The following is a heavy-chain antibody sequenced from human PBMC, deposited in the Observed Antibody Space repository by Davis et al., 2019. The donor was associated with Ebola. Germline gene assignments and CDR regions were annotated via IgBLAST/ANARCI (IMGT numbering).Heavy chain of an antibody. D-gene: IGHD5-18*01. Sequence: ASVKVSCQASGYTFTGYYMHWVRQAPGQGLEWMGWSNPNSGGTNYEQKLQGRVTMTTDTSTSTAYMELRSLRSDDTAVYYCARDFVYSYGPGDYWGQGTLVTVSS. CDR1: GYTFTGYY. V-gene: IGHV1-2*02. CDR3: ARDFVYSYGPGDY. CDR2: SNPNSGGT. J-gene: IGHJ4*02.